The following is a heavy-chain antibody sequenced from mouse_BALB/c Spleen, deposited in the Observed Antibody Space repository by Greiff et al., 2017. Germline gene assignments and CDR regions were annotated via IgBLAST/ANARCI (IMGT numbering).Heavy chain of an antibody. CDR1: GFNIKDTY. J-gene: IGHJ1*01. CDR2: IDPANGNT. D-gene: IGHD2-2*01. Sequence: EVQGVESGAELVKPGASVKLSCTASGFNIKDTYMHWVKQRPEQGLEWIGRIDPANGNTKYDPKFQGKATITADTSSNTAYLQLSSLTSEDTAVYYCARVYGYVSNWYFDVWGAGTTVTVSS. V-gene: IGHV14-3*02. CDR3: ARVYGYVSNWYFDV.